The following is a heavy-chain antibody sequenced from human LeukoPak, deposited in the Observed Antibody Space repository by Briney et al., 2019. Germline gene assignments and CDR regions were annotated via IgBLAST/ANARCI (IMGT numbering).Heavy chain of an antibody. V-gene: IGHV4-59*01. CDR2: IYYSGST. CDR3: ARTPDGSSWYRVDY. D-gene: IGHD6-13*01. J-gene: IGHJ4*02. Sequence: KPSETLSLTCTVSGGSISSYYWSWIRQPPGKGLEWIGYIYYSGSTNYNPSLKSRVTISVDTSKNQFSLKLSSVTAADTAVYYCARTPDGSSWYRVDYWGQGTLVTVSS. CDR1: GGSISSYY.